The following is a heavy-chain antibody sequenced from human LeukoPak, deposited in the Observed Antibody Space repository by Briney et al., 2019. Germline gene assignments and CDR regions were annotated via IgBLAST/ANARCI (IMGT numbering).Heavy chain of an antibody. D-gene: IGHD6-13*01. CDR2: ISYDGSNQ. J-gene: IGHJ4*02. CDR1: GFTFSSYG. V-gene: IGHV3-30*18. Sequence: GGSLRLSCAASGFTFSSYGMHWVRQAPGKGLEWVAIISYDGSNQYYSDSVKGRSTISRDNSKNTLYLQMNSLRAEDTAVYYCAKDGRVAAAAYYFDYRGQGTLATVSS. CDR3: AKDGRVAAAAYYFDY.